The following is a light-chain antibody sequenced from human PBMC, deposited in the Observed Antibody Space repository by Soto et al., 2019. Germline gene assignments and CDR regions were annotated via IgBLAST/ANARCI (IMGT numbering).Light chain of an antibody. J-gene: IGKJ4*01. V-gene: IGKV3-15*01. CDR3: QQYNNWTLT. CDR2: GAS. Sequence: EIVMTQSPATLSVSPGERATLSCRASQSVSSNSAWYQQKPGQAPRLLIYGASTRATGIPARFSGSGSGTEFHLTISSLQSEDFAVYYCQQYNNWTLTFGGGTKVEIK. CDR1: QSVSSN.